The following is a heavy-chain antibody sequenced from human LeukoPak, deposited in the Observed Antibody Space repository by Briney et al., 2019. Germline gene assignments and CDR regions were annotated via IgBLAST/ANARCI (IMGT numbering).Heavy chain of an antibody. CDR3: ARVGYDILTGWGWFDP. V-gene: IGHV1-3*01. CDR1: GYTFTRYS. D-gene: IGHD3-9*01. Sequence: ASVTVSCKASGYTFTRYSMHWVRQAPGQRLEWMGWINAGNGNTEYSQKFQGRVTITRDTSASTAYMELSSLRSEDTAVYYCARVGYDILTGWGWFDPWGQGTLVTVSS. CDR2: INAGNGNT. J-gene: IGHJ5*02.